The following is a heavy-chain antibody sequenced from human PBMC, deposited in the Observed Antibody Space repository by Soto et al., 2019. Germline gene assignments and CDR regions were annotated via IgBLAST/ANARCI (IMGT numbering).Heavy chain of an antibody. Sequence: GGSLRLSCAASGFTFNNYPMHWVRQAPGKGLQWVAFISHDENTKYYVDSVKGRFAISRDNSNDTLSLQMSDLRNEDTAVYYCAKEIYFESSSHSSEGVFDVWGRGTMVTVSS. D-gene: IGHD3-22*01. CDR3: AKEIYFESSSHSSEGVFDV. CDR2: ISHDENTK. CDR1: GFTFNNYP. V-gene: IGHV3-30*09. J-gene: IGHJ3*01.